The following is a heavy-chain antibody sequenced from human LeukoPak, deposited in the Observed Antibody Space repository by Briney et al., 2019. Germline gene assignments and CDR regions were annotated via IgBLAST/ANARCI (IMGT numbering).Heavy chain of an antibody. CDR2: IRYDGSKK. Sequence: GGSLRLSCAASRFTFSSYGMHWVRQAPGKGLEWVAFIRYDGSKKSYADSVKGRFTISRDNSKNTLYMQMNSLRAEDRAVYYCAKGGYSYDSSGHNYFDYWGQGTLVTVSS. CDR1: RFTFSSYG. J-gene: IGHJ4*02. V-gene: IGHV3-30*02. CDR3: AKGGYSYDSSGHNYFDY. D-gene: IGHD3-22*01.